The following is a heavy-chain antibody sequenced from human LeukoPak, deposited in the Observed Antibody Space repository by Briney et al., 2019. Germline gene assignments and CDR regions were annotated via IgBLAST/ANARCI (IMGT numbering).Heavy chain of an antibody. CDR3: AKVRGPLYYYAVDA. CDR2: VSYDGKYE. D-gene: IGHD1-14*01. CDR1: GXVFTNCA. V-gene: IGHV3-30*18. Sequence: GSSLRLSCAASGXVFTNCAFHWVRQAPGKGPEWVATVSYDGKYEFYSDSVKGRFSISRNDSDNTVHLQMNSLRPEDSAVFYCAKVRGPLYYYAVDAWGQGTKVTVSS. J-gene: IGHJ6*02.